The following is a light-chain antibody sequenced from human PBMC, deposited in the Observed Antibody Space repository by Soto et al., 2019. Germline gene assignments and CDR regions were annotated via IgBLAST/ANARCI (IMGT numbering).Light chain of an antibody. CDR2: GAS. CDR3: QQYGSARDT. CDR1: QSVSGGNS. J-gene: IGKJ2*01. Sequence: EIVLTQSPGTLSLSPGERATLSCRASQSVSGGNSLAWYQHKPGQAPRLLIYGASNRATVTPDKFSGSGSGTDFTLTISRLEPEDIAVYYCQQYGSARDTFGQGTKLEIK. V-gene: IGKV3-20*01.